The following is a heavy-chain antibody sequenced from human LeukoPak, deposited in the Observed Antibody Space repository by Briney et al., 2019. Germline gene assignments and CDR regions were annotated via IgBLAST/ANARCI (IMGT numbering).Heavy chain of an antibody. CDR1: GFTLSSYA. V-gene: IGHV3-23*01. D-gene: IGHD6-19*01. CDR2: ISGSGGST. CDR3: ATRPSGYSSGWIDY. J-gene: IGHJ4*02. Sequence: GGSLRLSCAASGFTLSSYAMSWVRQAPGKGLEWVSAISGSGGSTYYADSVKGRFTISRDNSKNTLYLQMNSLRAEDTAVYYCATRPSGYSSGWIDYWGQGTLVTVSS.